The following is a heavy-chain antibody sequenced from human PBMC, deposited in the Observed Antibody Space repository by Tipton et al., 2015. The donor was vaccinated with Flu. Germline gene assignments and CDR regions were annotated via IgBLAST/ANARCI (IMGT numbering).Heavy chain of an antibody. J-gene: IGHJ4*02. CDR2: IYYSGST. D-gene: IGHD3-22*01. V-gene: IGHV4-59*01. Sequence: LRLSCTVSGGSISSYYWSWIRQPPGKGLEWIGYIYYSGSTNYNPPLKSRVTISVDTSKNQFSLKLSSVTAADTAVYYCARGAYYGTKYWGQGTLVTVSS. CDR1: GGSISSYY. CDR3: ARGAYYGTKY.